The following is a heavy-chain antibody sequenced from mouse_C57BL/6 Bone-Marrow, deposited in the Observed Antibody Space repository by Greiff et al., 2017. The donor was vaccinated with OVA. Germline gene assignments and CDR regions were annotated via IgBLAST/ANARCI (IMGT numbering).Heavy chain of an antibody. V-gene: IGHV5-16*01. J-gene: IGHJ4*01. CDR2: INYDGSST. CDR3: AREGWLRDYAMDY. Sequence: EVQVVESEGGLVQPGSSMKLSCTASGFTFSDYYMAWVRQVPEQGLEWVANINYDGSSTYYLDSLKSRFIISRDNAKNILYLQMSSLKSEDTATDYCAREGWLRDYAMDYWGQGTSVTVSS. D-gene: IGHD2-2*01. CDR1: GFTFSDYY.